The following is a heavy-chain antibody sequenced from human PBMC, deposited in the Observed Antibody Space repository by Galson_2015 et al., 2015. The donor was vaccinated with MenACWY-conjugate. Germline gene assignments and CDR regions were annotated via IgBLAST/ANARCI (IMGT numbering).Heavy chain of an antibody. V-gene: IGHV5-51*01. CDR1: GYSFSTYW. J-gene: IGHJ6*02. D-gene: IGHD2-15*01. CDR2: ISPDDSNT. CDR3: ARHPPGGRGMDV. Sequence: QSGAEVKKPGESLQISCKGSGYSFSTYWIGWVRQMPGKGLEWIGLISPDDSNTRYSPAFQGQVTISADRSISTAYLQWNTLQASYPAIYYCARHPPGGRGMDVWGQGTTVTVSS.